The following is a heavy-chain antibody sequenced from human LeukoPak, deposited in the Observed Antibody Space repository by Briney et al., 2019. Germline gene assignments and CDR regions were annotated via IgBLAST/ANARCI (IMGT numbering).Heavy chain of an antibody. CDR2: ISAYNGNT. CDR1: GYTFTSYG. D-gene: IGHD3-3*01. Sequence: GASVKVSCKASGYTFTSYGISWVRQAPGQGLEWMGWISAYNGNTNYAQKLQGRVTMTTDTSTSTAYMELRSLRSDDTAVYYCAGNPLPRRFLEWLPQQYYYYYMDVWGKGTTVTVSS. V-gene: IGHV1-18*01. CDR3: AGNPLPRRFLEWLPQQYYYYYMDV. J-gene: IGHJ6*03.